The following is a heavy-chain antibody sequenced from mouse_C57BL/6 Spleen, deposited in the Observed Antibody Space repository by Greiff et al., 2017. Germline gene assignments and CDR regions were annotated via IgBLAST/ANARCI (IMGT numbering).Heavy chain of an antibody. J-gene: IGHJ1*03. CDR1: GYTFTSYW. CDR3: ARHGSHWYFDV. CDR2: IYPSDSET. V-gene: IGHV1-61*01. D-gene: IGHD1-1*01. Sequence: QVQLKQPGAELVRPGSSVKLSCKASGYTFTSYWMDWVKQRPGQGLEWIGNIYPSDSETHYNQKFKDKATWTVDKSSSTAYMQLSSLTSEDSAVYFCARHGSHWYFDVWGTGTTVTGSS.